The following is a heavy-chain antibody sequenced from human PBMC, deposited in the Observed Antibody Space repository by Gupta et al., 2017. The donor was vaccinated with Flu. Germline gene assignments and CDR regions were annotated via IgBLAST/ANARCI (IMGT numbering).Heavy chain of an antibody. CDR1: GYTFTRHS. CDR2: IATPTGNP. CDR3: ARDASSINFDY. J-gene: IGHJ4*02. Sequence: QVQLVQSGSELKEPGASVKVSCKTSGYTFTRHSINWLRQAPGQGLEWMGWIATPTGNPTYAQGFTGRFVFSLDTSVSTAYLHITSLKAEDTAVYYCARDASSINFDYWGQGTLVTVSS. V-gene: IGHV7-4-1*02.